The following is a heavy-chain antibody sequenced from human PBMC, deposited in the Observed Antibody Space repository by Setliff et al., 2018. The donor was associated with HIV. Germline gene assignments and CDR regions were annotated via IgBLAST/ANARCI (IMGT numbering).Heavy chain of an antibody. CDR3: ARGLGFSSFWDDAFDI. CDR2: IYTSGNT. CDR1: NYSISSGSYY. J-gene: IGHJ3*02. Sequence: SETLSLTCAVSNYSISSGSYYWSWIRQPAGKGLEWIGRIYTSGNTNYNPSLKSRVTISVDTSKNQFSLKLRSVTAADTAMYYCARGLGFSSFWDDAFDIWGQGTMVTVSS. D-gene: IGHD6-13*01. V-gene: IGHV4-61*02.